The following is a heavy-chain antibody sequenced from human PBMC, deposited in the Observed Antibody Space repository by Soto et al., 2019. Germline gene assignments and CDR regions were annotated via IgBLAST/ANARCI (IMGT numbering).Heavy chain of an antibody. CDR3: AKLAVSSGWPGTNAFDI. Sequence: EVQLLESGGGLIQPGGFLRLSCAASGFTFSSYAMSWVRQAPGKGLEWVSAISGSGGSTYYADSVKGRFTISRDNSKNTLYLQMNSLRAEDTAVYYCAKLAVSSGWPGTNAFDIWGQGTMVTVSS. D-gene: IGHD6-19*01. V-gene: IGHV3-23*01. J-gene: IGHJ3*02. CDR1: GFTFSSYA. CDR2: ISGSGGST.